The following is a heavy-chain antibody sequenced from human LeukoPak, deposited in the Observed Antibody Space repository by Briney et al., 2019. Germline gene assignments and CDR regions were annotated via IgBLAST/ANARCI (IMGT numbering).Heavy chain of an antibody. CDR2: IIPILGIA. V-gene: IGHV1-69*04. J-gene: IGHJ4*02. CDR1: GYTFTSYG. CDR3: ARCDDTTMVWEG. Sequence: SVNVSCKASGYTFTSYGISWVRQAPGQGLEWMGRIIPILGIANYAQKFQGRVTITADKSTSTAYMELSSLRSEDTAVYYCARCDDTTMVWEGWGQGTLVTVSS. D-gene: IGHD3-10*01.